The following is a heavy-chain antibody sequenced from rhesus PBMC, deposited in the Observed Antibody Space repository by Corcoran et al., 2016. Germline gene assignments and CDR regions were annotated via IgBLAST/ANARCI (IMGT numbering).Heavy chain of an antibody. CDR3: TVRSLNDGGRFNA. CDR2: INHENGNK. V-gene: IGHV1S9*01. D-gene: IGHD1-14*01. J-gene: IGHJ5-1*01. CDR1: GYTFTGYY. Sequence: QVQLVQSGAEVKKPGASATLSCTAPGYTFTGYYICCVSLAPGSVFEWMERINHENGNKGNAKKFKGRVTMTRETSTNTAYMEWNSLRSEDTALYFCTVRSLNDGGRFNAWGPGVLVTVSS.